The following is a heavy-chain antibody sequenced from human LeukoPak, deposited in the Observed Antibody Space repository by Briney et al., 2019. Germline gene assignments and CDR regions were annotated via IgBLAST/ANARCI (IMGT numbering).Heavy chain of an antibody. CDR3: ARDRGWAGYTYGFYY. CDR1: GGTFSSYA. V-gene: IGHV1-69*01. CDR2: IIPIFGTA. J-gene: IGHJ4*02. Sequence: GASVRVSCKASGGTFSSYASSWVRQAPGQGLEWMGGIIPIFGTANYAQKFQGRVTITADESTSTAYMELSSLRSEDTAVYYCARDRGWAGYTYGFYYWGQGTLVTVSS. D-gene: IGHD5-18*01.